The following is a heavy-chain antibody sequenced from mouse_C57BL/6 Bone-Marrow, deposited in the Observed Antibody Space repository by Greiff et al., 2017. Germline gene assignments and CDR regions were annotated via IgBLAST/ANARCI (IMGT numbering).Heavy chain of an antibody. Sequence: VQLQQSGAELVRPGTSVKMSCKASGYTFTNYWIGWAKQRPGHGLEWIGDIYPGGGYTNYNEKFKGKATRTADKSSSTAYMQFSSLTSEDSAIYYCARHYYGSSYGYWGQGTTLTVSS. CDR1: GYTFTNYW. V-gene: IGHV1-63*01. D-gene: IGHD1-1*01. CDR2: IYPGGGYT. CDR3: ARHYYGSSYGY. J-gene: IGHJ2*01.